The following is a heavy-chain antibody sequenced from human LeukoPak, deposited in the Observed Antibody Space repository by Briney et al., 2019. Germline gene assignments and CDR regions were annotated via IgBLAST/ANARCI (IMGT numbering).Heavy chain of an antibody. V-gene: IGHV5-51*01. D-gene: IGHD4-17*01. CDR3: ARHLDDYGDYYFDY. CDR1: GYSFTNYW. CDR2: SYPGDSDT. J-gene: IGHJ4*02. Sequence: GESLKISCKGSGYSFTNYWVGWVRQMPGKGLECMGISYPGDSDTRYSPSFQGQVTISVDKSISTAYLQWSSLKASDTAMYYCARHLDDYGDYYFDYWGQGTLVTVSS.